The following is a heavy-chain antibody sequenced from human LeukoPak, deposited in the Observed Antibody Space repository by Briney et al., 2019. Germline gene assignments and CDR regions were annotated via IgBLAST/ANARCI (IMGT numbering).Heavy chain of an antibody. V-gene: IGHV4-59*08. CDR2: LHYSGST. J-gene: IGHJ4*02. CDR1: GGSISGYY. CDR3: ARHEATEGHFDY. Sequence: SETLSLTCTVSGGSISGYYWSWIRQPPGKGLECIGYLHYSGSTNYNPSLKSRVTISVDTSRNRFSLKLSSVTAADTAVYYCARHEATEGHFDYWGQGTLVTVSS.